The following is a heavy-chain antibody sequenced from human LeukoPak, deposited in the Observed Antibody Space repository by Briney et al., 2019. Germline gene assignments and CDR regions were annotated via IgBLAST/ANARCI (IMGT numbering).Heavy chain of an antibody. V-gene: IGHV3-9*01. CDR3: AKDQSSSLGRSGMDV. J-gene: IGHJ6*02. Sequence: GGSLRLSCEASGFNFDDYVMHWVRQAPGKGLEWVSGISWTSGTIGYADSVKGRFTISRDNAKNFLYLQMNSLRAEDTAVYYCAKDQSSSLGRSGMDVWGQGTTVTVSS. D-gene: IGHD3-16*01. CDR1: GFNFDDYV. CDR2: ISWTSGTI.